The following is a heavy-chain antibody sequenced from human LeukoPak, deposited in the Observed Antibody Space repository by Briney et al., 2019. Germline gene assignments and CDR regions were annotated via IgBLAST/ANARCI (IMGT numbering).Heavy chain of an antibody. Sequence: PGGSLRLSCAASGFTLSTYWMHWVRQAPGKGLVWVSRINSDGCSTSYTDSVKGRFTISRDNAKNTLYLQMNSLRAEDTAVYYCARGPSGGRYYVGDYWGQGTLVTVSS. CDR3: ARGPSGGRYYVGDY. CDR1: GFTLSTYW. J-gene: IGHJ4*02. CDR2: INSDGCST. V-gene: IGHV3-74*01. D-gene: IGHD1-26*01.